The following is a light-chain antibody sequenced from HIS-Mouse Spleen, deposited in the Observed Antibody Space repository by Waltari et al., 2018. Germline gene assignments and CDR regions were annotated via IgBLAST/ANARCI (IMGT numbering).Light chain of an antibody. CDR3: CSYAGSSTYV. J-gene: IGLJ1*01. CDR2: EGS. V-gene: IGLV2-23*01. Sequence: QSALTQPASVSGSPGQSITISCTGTSSYVGSLNFVSWYQQHPGKAPKLMIYEGSKRPSGVSNRFSGSKSGNTASLTISGLQAEDEADYCCCSYAGSSTYVFGTGTKVTVL. CDR1: SSYVGSLNF.